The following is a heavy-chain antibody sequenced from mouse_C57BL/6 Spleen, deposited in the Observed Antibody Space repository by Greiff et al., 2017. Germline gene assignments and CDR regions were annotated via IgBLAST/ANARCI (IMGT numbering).Heavy chain of an antibody. J-gene: IGHJ4*01. CDR2: IYPRSGNT. V-gene: IGHV1-81*01. CDR3: ARGQVGRSMDY. CDR1: GYTFTSYG. Sequence: VQLQQSGAELARPGASVKLSCKASGYTFTSYGISWVKQRTGQGLEWIGEIYPRSGNTYYNETFKGKATLTADKSSSTAYMELRSLTSEDSAVDFCARGQVGRSMDYWGQGTSVTVSS. D-gene: IGHD4-1*01.